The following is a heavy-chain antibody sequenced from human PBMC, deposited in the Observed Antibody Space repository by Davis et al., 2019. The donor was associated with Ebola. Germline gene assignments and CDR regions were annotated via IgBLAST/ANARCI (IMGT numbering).Heavy chain of an antibody. D-gene: IGHD2-8*02. Sequence: GGSLRLSCAASGFTFSSYWMNCVRQAPGKGLEWVANIKQDGSEKYYVDSVKGRFTISRDNAKNSLYLQMNSLRAEDTAVYYCARGPGYCTGGVCYRTYYYGMDVWGQGTTVTVSS. J-gene: IGHJ6*02. CDR3: ARGPGYCTGGVCYRTYYYGMDV. V-gene: IGHV3-7*04. CDR1: GFTFSSYW. CDR2: IKQDGSEK.